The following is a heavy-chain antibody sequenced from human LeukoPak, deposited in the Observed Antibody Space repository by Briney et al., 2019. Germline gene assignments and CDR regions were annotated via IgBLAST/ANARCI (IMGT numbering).Heavy chain of an antibody. J-gene: IGHJ4*02. CDR3: ARDRFNFLIAAAGYDY. V-gene: IGHV3-33*01. CDR2: IWYDGSNK. Sequence: GRSLRLSCAASGFTFSSYGMHWVRQAPGKGLEWVAVIWYDGSNKYYADSVKGRFTISRDNSKNTLYLQMNSLRAEDTAVYYCARDRFNFLIAAAGYDYWGQGILVTVSS. D-gene: IGHD6-13*01. CDR1: GFTFSSYG.